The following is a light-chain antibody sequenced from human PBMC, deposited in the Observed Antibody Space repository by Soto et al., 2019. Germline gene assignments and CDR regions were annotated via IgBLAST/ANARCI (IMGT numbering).Light chain of an antibody. J-gene: IGKJ1*01. CDR3: QQYNDYRT. CDR1: QSVNIW. CDR2: LAS. Sequence: DIQMTQSPSTLSASVGDTVTITCRASQSVNIWLAWYQQKPGRAPNLLIYLASTLASGVPTRFSGSGSGTDFILTISSLQPDDFASYYYQQYNDYRTFGQGTRVEVK. V-gene: IGKV1-5*03.